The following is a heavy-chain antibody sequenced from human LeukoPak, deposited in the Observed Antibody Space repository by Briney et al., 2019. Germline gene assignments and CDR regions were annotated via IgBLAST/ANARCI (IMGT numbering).Heavy chain of an antibody. V-gene: IGHV5-51*01. D-gene: IGHD5-12*01. J-gene: IGHJ6*03. CDR2: IYPGDSDT. Sequence: GESLKISCKGSGYSFTSYWIGWVRQMPGKGLEWMGIIYPGDSDTRYSPSFQGQVTISADKSISTAYLQWSSLKASDTAMYYSARHEVATMGGHYYYYMDVWGKGTTVTVSS. CDR1: GYSFTSYW. CDR3: ARHEVATMGGHYYYYMDV.